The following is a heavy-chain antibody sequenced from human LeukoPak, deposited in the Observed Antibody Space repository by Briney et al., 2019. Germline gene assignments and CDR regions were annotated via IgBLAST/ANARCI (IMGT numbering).Heavy chain of an antibody. J-gene: IGHJ6*03. CDR3: ASEPYYYYYYMDV. CDR2: ISSSSSYI. Sequence: GGSRRLSCAASGFTFSSYSMNWVRQAPGKGLEWVSSISSSSSYIYYADSVKGRFTISRDNAKNSLYLQMNSLRAEDTAVYYCASEPYYYYYYMDVWGKGTTVTVSS. CDR1: GFTFSSYS. V-gene: IGHV3-21*01.